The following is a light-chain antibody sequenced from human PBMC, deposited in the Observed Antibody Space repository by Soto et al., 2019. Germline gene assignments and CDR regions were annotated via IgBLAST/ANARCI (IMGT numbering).Light chain of an antibody. CDR2: EVS. CDR1: SSDVGGYNY. CDR3: SSYTSSSTLV. J-gene: IGLJ3*02. V-gene: IGLV2-14*01. Sequence: QSALTPPASVSGSPGQSITISCTGTSSDVGGYNYVSWCQQHPGKAPKLMIYEVSNRPSGVSNRFSGSKSGNAASLTISGLQAEDGADYYCSSYTSSSTLVFGGGTKRTVL.